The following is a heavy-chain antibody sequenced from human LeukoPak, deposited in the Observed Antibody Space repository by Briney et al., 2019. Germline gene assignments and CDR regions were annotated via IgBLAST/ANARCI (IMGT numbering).Heavy chain of an antibody. J-gene: IGHJ4*02. D-gene: IGHD6-13*01. V-gene: IGHV3-23*01. CDR2: ISHSGGNT. CDR1: GFTFSSFA. Sequence: PGGSLRLSCAASGFTFSSFAMSWVRQAPGKGLEWVSAISHSGGNTYYADSVKGRFTISRDNSKKTLYLQMNSLSADDTAVYYCAKGYSSTWYGHFDYWGQGTLVTVSS. CDR3: AKGYSSTWYGHFDY.